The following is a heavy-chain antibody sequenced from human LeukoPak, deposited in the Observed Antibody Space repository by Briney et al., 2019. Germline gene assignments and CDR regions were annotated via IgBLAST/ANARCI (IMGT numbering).Heavy chain of an antibody. J-gene: IGHJ4*02. V-gene: IGHV3-64D*06. D-gene: IGHD6-13*01. Sequence: GGSLRIAWSASGLAFSSYAMHWVRQAPGKGLEYVSAISSNGGSTYYADSVKGRFTISRDNSKNTLYLQMSSLRAEDTAVYYCVKDRIAAAAGYWGQGTLVTVSS. CDR1: GLAFSSYA. CDR3: VKDRIAAAAGY. CDR2: ISSNGGST.